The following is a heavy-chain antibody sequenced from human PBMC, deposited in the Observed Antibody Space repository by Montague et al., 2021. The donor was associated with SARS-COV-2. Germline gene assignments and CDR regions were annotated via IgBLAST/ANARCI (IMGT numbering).Heavy chain of an antibody. CDR3: SRQTDSCHDY. Sequence: SLRLSCAASGFTFSDSHMHWVRQASGKGLEWVGHVRRKAENHATAYGASVRGRFTISRDDFKDTLYLQMDSLKIDDTAVYYCSRQTDSCHDYWCQGTLVTVSS. D-gene: IGHD2-2*01. CDR2: VRRKAENHAT. J-gene: IGHJ4*02. V-gene: IGHV3-73*01. CDR1: GFTFSDSH.